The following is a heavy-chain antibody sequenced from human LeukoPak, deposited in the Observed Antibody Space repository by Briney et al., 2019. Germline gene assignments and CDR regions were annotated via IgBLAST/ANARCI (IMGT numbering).Heavy chain of an antibody. CDR3: ARGSDTIFGVAYGVDY. D-gene: IGHD3-3*01. J-gene: IGHJ4*02. CDR1: GGSFSGYY. V-gene: IGHV4-34*01. Sequence: SETLSLTCAVYGGSFSGYYWSWIRQPPGKGLEWIGYIYHSGSTYYNPSLKSRVTISVDRSKNQFSLKLSSVTAADTAVYYCARGSDTIFGVAYGVDYWGQGTLVTVSS. CDR2: IYHSGST.